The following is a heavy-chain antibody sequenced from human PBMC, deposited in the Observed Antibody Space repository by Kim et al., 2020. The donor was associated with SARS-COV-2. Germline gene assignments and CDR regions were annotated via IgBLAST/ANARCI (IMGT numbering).Heavy chain of an antibody. CDR2: ISWNSGSI. CDR3: ATDGGGSSWTGWFDP. D-gene: IGHD6-13*01. J-gene: IGHJ5*02. CDR1: GFTFDDYA. V-gene: IGHV3-9*01. Sequence: GGSLRLSCAASGFTFDDYAMHWVRQAPGKGLEWVSGISWNSGSIGYADSVKGRFTISRDNAKNSLYLQMNSLRAEDTALYYCATDGGGSSWTGWFDPWG.